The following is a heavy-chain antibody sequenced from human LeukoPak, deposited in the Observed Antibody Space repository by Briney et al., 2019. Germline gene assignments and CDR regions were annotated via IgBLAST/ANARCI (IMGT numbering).Heavy chain of an antibody. Sequence: PSETLSLTCTVSGYSNSSGYYWGWIRQPPGKGLEWMGYIYYSGSTTYNPSLKSRVTISVDTSKNQFSLKLRSVTAADTAVYYCARAVEGGYSSSSWGYYYYMDVWGKGTTVTVSS. CDR1: GYSNSSGYY. J-gene: IGHJ6*03. CDR3: ARAVEGGYSSSSWGYYYYMDV. CDR2: IYYSGST. V-gene: IGHV4-61*01. D-gene: IGHD6-6*01.